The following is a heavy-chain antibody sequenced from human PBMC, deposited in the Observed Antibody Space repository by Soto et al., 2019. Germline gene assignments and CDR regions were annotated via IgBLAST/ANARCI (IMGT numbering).Heavy chain of an antibody. CDR3: ARDWGLGYCSGASCSQFDY. D-gene: IGHD2-15*01. CDR2: ISAYNGNI. CDR1: GYTFSSYG. J-gene: IGHJ4*02. V-gene: IGHV1-18*01. Sequence: QVKLVQSGAEVKRPGASVKVSCKASGYTFSSYGISWVRQAPGQGLEWMGWISAYNGNINYAQRFQDRVAMTTDTSTSTAYMELRSLRSDDTAVYYCARDWGLGYCSGASCSQFDYWGQGTLVTVSS.